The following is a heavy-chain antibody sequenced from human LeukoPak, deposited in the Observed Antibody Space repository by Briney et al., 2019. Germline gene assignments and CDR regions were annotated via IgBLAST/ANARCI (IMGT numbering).Heavy chain of an antibody. Sequence: GASVKVSCKSSGSTFTIYGISWVRQAPGQGLEWMGWISAYNGNTNYAQKLQGRVTMTTDTSTSTAYMELRSLRSDDTAVYYCARANMITFGGVIVLDAFDIWGQGTMVTVSS. D-gene: IGHD3-16*02. CDR2: ISAYNGNT. CDR1: GSTFTIYG. CDR3: ARANMITFGGVIVLDAFDI. J-gene: IGHJ3*02. V-gene: IGHV1-18*01.